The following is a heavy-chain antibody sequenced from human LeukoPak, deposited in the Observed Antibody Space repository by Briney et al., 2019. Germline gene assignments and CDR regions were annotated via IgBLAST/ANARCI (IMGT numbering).Heavy chain of an antibody. CDR1: GFTFSSYA. J-gene: IGHJ4*02. V-gene: IGHV3-23*01. Sequence: PGGSLRLSCAASGFTFSSYAMSWVRQAPGKGLEWVSAISGSGGSTYYADSVKGRFTISRDNSKNTLYLQMNSLRAEDTAVYYCAKDQVVPAAIRMGDGEQYFDYWGQGTLVTVSS. D-gene: IGHD2-2*02. CDR3: AKDQVVPAAIRMGDGEQYFDY. CDR2: ISGSGGST.